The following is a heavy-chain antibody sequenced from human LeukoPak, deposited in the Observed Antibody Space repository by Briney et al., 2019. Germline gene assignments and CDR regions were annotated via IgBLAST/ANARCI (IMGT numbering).Heavy chain of an antibody. CDR2: ISGSGGST. D-gene: IGHD2-15*01. Sequence: GGSLRLSCAASGFTLSSDSINWVRQAPGKGLEWVSGISGSGGSTYHADSVKGRFTISRDNSKNTLYLQMNSLRAEDTAVYYCAKVSSSSSKGHYWGQGTLVTVSS. J-gene: IGHJ4*02. CDR3: AKVSSSSSKGHY. V-gene: IGHV3-23*01. CDR1: GFTLSSDS.